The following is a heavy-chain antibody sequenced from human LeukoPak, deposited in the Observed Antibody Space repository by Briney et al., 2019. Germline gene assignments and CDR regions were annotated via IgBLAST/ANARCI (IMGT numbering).Heavy chain of an antibody. D-gene: IGHD2-2*01. J-gene: IGHJ4*02. CDR2: IIPIFGTA. CDR1: GGTFTSYA. V-gene: IGHV1-69*05. CDR3: ARGYCSSTSCYEGGYFDY. Sequence: GSSVKVSCKASGGTFTSYAISWVRQAPGQGREWMGRIIPIFGTANYAQKFKGRVTITTDESTSTAYMELSSLRSENTAVYYCARGYCSSTSCYEGGYFDYWGQGTLVTVSS.